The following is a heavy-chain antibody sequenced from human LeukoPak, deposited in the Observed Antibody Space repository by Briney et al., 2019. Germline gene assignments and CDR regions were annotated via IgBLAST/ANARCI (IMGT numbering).Heavy chain of an antibody. CDR2: MNPNSGGT. CDR3: AREGACSGGSCYSGGPFDY. Sequence: GSVKVSCKASGYTFTGYYMHWVRQATGQGLEWMGWMNPNSGGTNDAQKFQGRVTMTRDTSISTAYMELSRLRSDDTAVYYCAREGACSGGSCYSGGPFDYWGQGTLVTVSS. CDR1: GYTFTGYY. D-gene: IGHD2-15*01. J-gene: IGHJ4*02. V-gene: IGHV1-2*02.